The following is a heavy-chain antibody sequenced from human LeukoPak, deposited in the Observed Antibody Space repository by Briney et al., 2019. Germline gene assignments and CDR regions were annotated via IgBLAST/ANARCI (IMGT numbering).Heavy chain of an antibody. Sequence: ASVKVSCKASGYIFTGYYMHWVRQAPGQGLEWMGRINPNSGGTNYAQKFQGRVTMTRDTSISTAYMELSRLRSDDTAVYYCASSDTAMAWFDPWGQGTLVTVYS. CDR3: ASSDTAMAWFDP. CDR1: GYIFTGYY. D-gene: IGHD5-18*01. CDR2: INPNSGGT. V-gene: IGHV1-2*06. J-gene: IGHJ5*02.